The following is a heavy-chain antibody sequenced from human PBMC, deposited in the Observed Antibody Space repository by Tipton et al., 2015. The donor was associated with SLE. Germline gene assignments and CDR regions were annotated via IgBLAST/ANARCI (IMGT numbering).Heavy chain of an antibody. D-gene: IGHD2-15*01. CDR2: IYTSGST. CDR3: ARGDDIATDHFDY. CDR1: GGSISSYY. V-gene: IGHV4-4*08. J-gene: IGHJ4*02. Sequence: TLSLTCTVSGGSISSYYWSWIRQPPGKGLEWIGYIYTSGSTNYNPSLKSRVTISVDTSKNQFSLKLSSVTAADTAVYYCARGDDIATDHFDYWGQGSLVTVSS.